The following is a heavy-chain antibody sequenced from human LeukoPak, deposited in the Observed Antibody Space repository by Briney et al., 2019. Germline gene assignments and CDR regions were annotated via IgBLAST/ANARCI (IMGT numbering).Heavy chain of an antibody. CDR3: AKQGSGWTPWLD. V-gene: IGHV3-73*01. D-gene: IGHD6-19*01. CDR1: GFTFSGSA. CDR2: IRNKANSYAT. Sequence: GGSLRLSCAASGFTFSGSAIHWVRQASGKGLEWVGRIRNKANSYATAYAASVKGRFTISRDDSKNTAYLQMNSLKTEDTAVYYCAKQGSGWTPWLDWGQGTLVTVSS. J-gene: IGHJ4*02.